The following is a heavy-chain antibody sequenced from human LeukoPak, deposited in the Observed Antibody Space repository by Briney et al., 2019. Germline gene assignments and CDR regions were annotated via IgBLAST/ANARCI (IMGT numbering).Heavy chain of an antibody. CDR2: ISGSGGST. CDR3: ARVASDSSGWYHFDY. J-gene: IGHJ4*02. CDR1: GFTFSNTW. D-gene: IGHD6-19*01. Sequence: GGSLRLSCAASGFTFSNTWMNWVRQAPGKGLEWVSAISGSGGSTYYADSVKGRFTISRDNSKNTLYLQMDSLRADDTAVYYCARVASDSSGWYHFDYWGQGTLVTVSS. V-gene: IGHV3-23*01.